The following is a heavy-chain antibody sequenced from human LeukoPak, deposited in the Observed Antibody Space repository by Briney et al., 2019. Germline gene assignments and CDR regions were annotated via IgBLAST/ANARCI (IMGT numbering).Heavy chain of an antibody. D-gene: IGHD3-3*01. J-gene: IGHJ4*02. CDR3: AKLGYYDFWSNYLVFDN. CDR2: VSGSGGST. CDR1: VYLFNIYA. Sequence: GSLRLFCAASVYLFNIYAVLWLPGSRGGGVEGVSAVSGSGGSTYYADSVEGRFTISRDNSKDTLYLQINSLRVEDTAVYFCAKLGYYDFWSNYLVFDNWGQGTLVTVSS. V-gene: IGHV3-23*01.